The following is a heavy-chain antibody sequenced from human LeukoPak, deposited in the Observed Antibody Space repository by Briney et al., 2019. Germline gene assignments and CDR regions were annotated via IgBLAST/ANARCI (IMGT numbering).Heavy chain of an antibody. CDR3: VQKDIGWPY. Sequence: GASVKVSCKHSLDTPTVHYIYGGREAPGQGPEWIGRVSPNGAGTLYAQKFKGRVTLTSDTSMTTAYMDLSGLAVYYWTRYECVQKDIGWPYWGQGTLVTVSS. V-gene: IGHV1-2*02. J-gene: IGHJ4*02. D-gene: IGHD3-22*01. CDR1: LDTPTVHY. CDR2: VSPNGAGT.